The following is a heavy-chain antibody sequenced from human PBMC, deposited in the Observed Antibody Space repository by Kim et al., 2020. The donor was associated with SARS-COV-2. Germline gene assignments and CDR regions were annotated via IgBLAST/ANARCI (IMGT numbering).Heavy chain of an antibody. CDR1: GFTFSSYA. V-gene: IGHV3-23*01. CDR3: AKEGFGVGYFDY. CDR2: ISGSGGST. J-gene: IGHJ4*02. D-gene: IGHD3-10*01. Sequence: GGSLRLSCAASGFTFSSYAMSWVRQAPGKGLDWVSGISGSGGSTYYADSVKGRFTISRDKSKKTLYLQMNSLRVEDTAVYYCAKEGFGVGYFDYWGQGTLVTVSS.